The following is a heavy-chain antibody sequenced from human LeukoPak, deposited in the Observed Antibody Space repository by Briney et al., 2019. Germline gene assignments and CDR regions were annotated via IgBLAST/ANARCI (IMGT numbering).Heavy chain of an antibody. CDR3: ARQYYYDSSGYLFAAGFDY. J-gene: IGHJ4*02. CDR1: GGTFSSYA. Sequence: SVKVSCKASGGTFSSYAISWVRQAPGQGLEWMGRIIPIFATASYAQKFQGRVAITTDESTSTAYMELSSLRSEDTAVYYCARQYYYDSSGYLFAAGFDYWGQGTLVTVSS. CDR2: IIPIFATA. V-gene: IGHV1-69*05. D-gene: IGHD3-22*01.